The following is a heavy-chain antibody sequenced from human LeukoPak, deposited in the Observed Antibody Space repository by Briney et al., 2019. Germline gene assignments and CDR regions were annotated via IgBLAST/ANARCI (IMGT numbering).Heavy chain of an antibody. CDR3: ARQLMSPRAAGLYYFDY. CDR2: IYYSGSS. D-gene: IGHD6-13*01. Sequence: PSETLSLTCTVSGGSISSGSYYWGWIRQPPGKGLEWIGIIYYSGSSYYNPSLKSRVTISVDTSKNHFSLEVSSVTAADTSVYYCARQLMSPRAAGLYYFDYWGQGTLVTVST. J-gene: IGHJ4*02. V-gene: IGHV4-39*01. CDR1: GGSISSGSYY.